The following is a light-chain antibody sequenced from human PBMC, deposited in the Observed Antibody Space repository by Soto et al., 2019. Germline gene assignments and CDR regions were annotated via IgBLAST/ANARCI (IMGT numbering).Light chain of an antibody. CDR2: DND. Sequence: QSVLTQPPSVSAAPGQTVTISCSGRGSNIGSNSVSWYQQVPGTAPKLLLYDNDKRPSGIPDRFFGSKSGTSATLGIARLQTADEADYYCGTWESYLSVGVFGGETKLTVL. CDR3: GTWESYLSVGV. V-gene: IGLV1-51*01. J-gene: IGLJ2*01. CDR1: GSNIGSNS.